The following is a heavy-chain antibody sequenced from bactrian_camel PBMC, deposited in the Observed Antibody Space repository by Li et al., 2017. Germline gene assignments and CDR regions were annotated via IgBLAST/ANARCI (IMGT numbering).Heavy chain of an antibody. V-gene: IGHV3S6*01. CDR2: IYTGDGER. CDR3: ARDPKCYVATGRANDNND. CDR1: GYTYSNYC. D-gene: IGHD7*01. Sequence: HVQLVESGGNSVQAGGSLRLSCALSGYTYSNYCMGWVRQGPGKQREVVASIYTGDGERMCTDSVRGRFTISKDNAKNTVYLQMNSLKPEDTAMYYCARDPKCYVATGRANDNNDWGQGTQVTVS. J-gene: IGHJ4*01.